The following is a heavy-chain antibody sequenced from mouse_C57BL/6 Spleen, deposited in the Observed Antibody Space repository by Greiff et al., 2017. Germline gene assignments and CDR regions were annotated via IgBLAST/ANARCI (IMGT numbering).Heavy chain of an antibody. CDR2: IDPSDSYT. J-gene: IGHJ1*03. V-gene: IGHV1-69*01. Sequence: PGQGLEWIGEIDPSDSYTNYNQKFKGKSTLTVDKSSSTAYMQLSSLTSEDSAVYYCARRGVLGWYFDVWGTGTTVTVSS. CDR3: ARRGVLGWYFDV.